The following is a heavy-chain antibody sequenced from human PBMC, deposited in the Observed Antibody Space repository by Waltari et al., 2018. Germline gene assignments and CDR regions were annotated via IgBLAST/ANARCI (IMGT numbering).Heavy chain of an antibody. Sequence: EVQLVESGGGLVQPGGSLRLSGAASGFPVSLYWMSWVRQAPGKGLEWVANIKQDGSEKYYVDSVKGRFTISRDNAKNSLYLQMNSLRAEDTAVYYCARDASGIPDYWGQGTLVTVSS. J-gene: IGHJ4*02. CDR3: ARDASGIPDY. D-gene: IGHD1-26*01. V-gene: IGHV3-7*03. CDR2: IKQDGSEK. CDR1: GFPVSLYW.